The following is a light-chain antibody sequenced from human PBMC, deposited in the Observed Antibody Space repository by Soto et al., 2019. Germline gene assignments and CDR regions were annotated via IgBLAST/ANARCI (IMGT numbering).Light chain of an antibody. V-gene: IGLV2-14*01. CDR2: DVT. CDR1: SSDVGGYYS. CDR3: SSYTSSSTDV. Sequence: QSVLTQPASVSGSPGQSLTISCTGTSSDVGGYYSVSWYQQHPGKAPKLMIYDVTNRPSGVSNRFSGSKSGNTASLTIAGLQAEDEADYYGSSYTSSSTDVFGTGTKLTVL. J-gene: IGLJ1*01.